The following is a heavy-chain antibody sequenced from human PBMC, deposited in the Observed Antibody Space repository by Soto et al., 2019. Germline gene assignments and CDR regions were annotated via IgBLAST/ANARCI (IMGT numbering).Heavy chain of an antibody. V-gene: IGHV3-7*05. Sequence: GGSLRLSCAASGFTFSSYWMSWVRQAPGKGLEWVANIKQDGSEKYYVDSVKGRFTISRDNAKNSLYLQMNSLRAEDTAVYYCARDFISNYDFWSGYYSLYYYYGMDVWGQGTTVTVSS. CDR3: ARDFISNYDFWSGYYSLYYYYGMDV. J-gene: IGHJ6*02. D-gene: IGHD3-3*01. CDR2: IKQDGSEK. CDR1: GFTFSSYW.